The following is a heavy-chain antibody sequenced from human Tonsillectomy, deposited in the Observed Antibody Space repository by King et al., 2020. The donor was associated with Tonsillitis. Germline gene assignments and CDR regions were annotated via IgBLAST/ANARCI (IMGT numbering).Heavy chain of an antibody. D-gene: IGHD2-15*01. J-gene: IGHJ5*02. Sequence: VQLQQWGAGLLKPSETLSLTCAVYGESFSDYSWTWIRQPPGKGLEWIGEINHSGSTNYHPSLKSRVTISVDTSKDQFSLNLTSVTAAETAVYYCARASECSGGSCYSYGWFDPWGQGTLVTVSS. CDR3: ARASECSGGSCYSYGWFDP. CDR1: GESFSDYS. V-gene: IGHV4-34*01. CDR2: INHSGST.